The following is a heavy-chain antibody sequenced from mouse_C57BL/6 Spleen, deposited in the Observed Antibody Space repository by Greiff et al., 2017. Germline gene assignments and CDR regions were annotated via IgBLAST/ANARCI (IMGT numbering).Heavy chain of an antibody. V-gene: IGHV5-6*01. J-gene: IGHJ1*03. CDR3: ARRGGYYNWYFDV. Sequence: EVQLVESGGDLVKPGGSLKLSCAASGFTFSSYGMSWVRQTPDKRLEWVATISSGGSYTYYPDSVKGRFPISRDYAKNTLYQQMSSRQAEDTAMYNCARRGGYYNWYFDVWGTGTTVTVSS. D-gene: IGHD2-3*01. CDR1: GFTFSSYG. CDR2: ISSGGSYT.